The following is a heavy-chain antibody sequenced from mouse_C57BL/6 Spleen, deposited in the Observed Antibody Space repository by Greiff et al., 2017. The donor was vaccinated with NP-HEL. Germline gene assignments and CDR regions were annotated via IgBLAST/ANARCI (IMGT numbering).Heavy chain of an antibody. CDR1: GYTFTSYW. CDR3: ARMGRYWYFDV. V-gene: IGHV1-50*01. CDR2: IDPSDSYT. Sequence: LQESGAELVKPGASVKLSCKASGYTFTSYWMQWVKQRPGQGLEWIGDIDPSDSYTNYNQKFKGKATLTVDTSSSTAYMQLSSLTSEDSAVYYCARMGRYWYFDVWGTGTTVTVSS. J-gene: IGHJ1*03.